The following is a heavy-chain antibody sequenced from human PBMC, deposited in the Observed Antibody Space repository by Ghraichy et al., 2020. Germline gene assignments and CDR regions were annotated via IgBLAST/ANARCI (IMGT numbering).Heavy chain of an antibody. CDR3: AKDRPYCTNGVCPPRGTDV. V-gene: IGHV3-23*01. Sequence: GGSLRLSCAASGFTFSSYAMSWVRQAPGKGLEWVSAISGSGGSTYYADSVKGRFTISRDNSKNTLYLQMNSLRAEDTAVYYCAKDRPYCTNGVCPPRGTDVWGQGTTVTVSS. CDR1: GFTFSSYA. CDR2: ISGSGGST. J-gene: IGHJ6*02. D-gene: IGHD2-8*01.